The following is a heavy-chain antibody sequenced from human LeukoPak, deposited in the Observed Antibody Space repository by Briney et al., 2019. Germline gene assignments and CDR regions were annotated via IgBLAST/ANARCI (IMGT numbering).Heavy chain of an antibody. CDR3: AKISSSWSGNWFDP. CDR2: ISGSGGST. J-gene: IGHJ5*02. CDR1: GFTFSSYD. Sequence: GGSLRLSCAASGFTFSSYDMSWVRQAPGKGLEWVSAISGSGGSTYYADSVKGRFTISRDNSKNTLYLQMNSLRAEDTAVYYCAKISSSWSGNWFDPWGQGTLVTVSS. D-gene: IGHD6-13*01. V-gene: IGHV3-23*01.